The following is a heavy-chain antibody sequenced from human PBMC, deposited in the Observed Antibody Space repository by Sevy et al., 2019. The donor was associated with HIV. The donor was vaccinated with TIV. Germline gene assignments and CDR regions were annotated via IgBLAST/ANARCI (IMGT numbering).Heavy chain of an antibody. D-gene: IGHD3-10*01. CDR1: GYTFTSYG. Sequence: ASVKVSCKASGYTFTSYGISWVRQAPGQGLEWMGWISAYNGNTNYAQKLQGRVTMTTDTSTSTAYMELRSLRSDDTAVYYCARDMVRGVTHYDYYYGMDVWGQGTTVTVSS. CDR3: ARDMVRGVTHYDYYYGMDV. J-gene: IGHJ6*02. CDR2: ISAYNGNT. V-gene: IGHV1-18*01.